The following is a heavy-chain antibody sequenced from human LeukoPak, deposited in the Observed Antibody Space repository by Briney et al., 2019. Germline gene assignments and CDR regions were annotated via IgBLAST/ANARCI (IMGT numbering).Heavy chain of an antibody. J-gene: IGHJ6*04. CDR2: IKSEGDGATT. Sequence: GGSLRLSCVSSGFTIGTAWMSWVRQAPGKGLEWLGHIKSEGDGATTDYAAPAKGRFAISRDDSKNMIYLQMSSLKIDDTAIYYCIAHFPYFYGFDVWGKGTTVTVSS. V-gene: IGHV3-15*01. CDR1: GFTIGTAW. D-gene: IGHD3-3*02. CDR3: IAHFPYFYGFDV.